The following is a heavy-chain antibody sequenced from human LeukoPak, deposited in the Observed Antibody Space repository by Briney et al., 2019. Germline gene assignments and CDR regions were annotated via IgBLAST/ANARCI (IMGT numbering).Heavy chain of an antibody. CDR3: ARDNYSSPYYYYGMDV. Sequence: SETLSLTCTVSGGSISSYYWSWIRQPAGKGLEWIGRIYTSGSTNYNPSLKSRVTMSVDTSKNQFSLKLSSVTAADTAVYYCARDNYSSPYYYYGMDVWGQGTTATVSS. D-gene: IGHD4-11*01. CDR1: GGSISSYY. CDR2: IYTSGST. J-gene: IGHJ6*02. V-gene: IGHV4-4*07.